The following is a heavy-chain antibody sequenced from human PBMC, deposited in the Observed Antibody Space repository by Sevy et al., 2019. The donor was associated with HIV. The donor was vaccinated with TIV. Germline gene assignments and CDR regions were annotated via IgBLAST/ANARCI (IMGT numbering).Heavy chain of an antibody. Sequence: SETLSLTCSVTGGSIRRGDYFWGWIRQSPGKGLEWIGSMTDSGSTYYNPSLKSRVTMSVDTSKNQFSLKLSSVTAADTAVHYCARLRGGYGNGWFYYYMDVWGKWTTVTVSS. D-gene: IGHD3-10*01. J-gene: IGHJ6*03. CDR3: ARLRGGYGNGWFYYYMDV. V-gene: IGHV4-39*01. CDR2: MTDSGST. CDR1: GGSIRRGDYF.